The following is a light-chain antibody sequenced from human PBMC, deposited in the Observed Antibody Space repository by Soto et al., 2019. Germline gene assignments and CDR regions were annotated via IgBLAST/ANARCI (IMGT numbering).Light chain of an antibody. CDR2: EVS. J-gene: IGLJ1*01. CDR3: TSYTSSTTLDV. CDR1: SDDVGAYNS. Sequence: QSALAQPASVSVSPGQSITISCTGTSDDVGAYNSVSWYQQHPGKAPKLMIYEVSNRPSGVSNRFSGSKSGHTASLTISGLQSEDEADYFCTSYTSSTTLDVFGTGTKVTVL. V-gene: IGLV2-14*01.